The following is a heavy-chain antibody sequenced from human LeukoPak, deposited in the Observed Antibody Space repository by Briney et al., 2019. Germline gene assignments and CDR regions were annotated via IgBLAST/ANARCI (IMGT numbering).Heavy chain of an antibody. J-gene: IGHJ4*02. V-gene: IGHV7-4-1*02. Sequence: ASVKVSCKASGYTFTNYAMNWVRQAPGQGLEWMGWIHPGTGNPTYAQGFTGRFVFSLDTSVSATYLQIRSLKAEDTAVYYCARAFQSLGGLSLPDFWGQGTLVTVSS. CDR1: GYTFTNYA. CDR2: IHPGTGNP. D-gene: IGHD3-16*02. CDR3: ARAFQSLGGLSLPDF.